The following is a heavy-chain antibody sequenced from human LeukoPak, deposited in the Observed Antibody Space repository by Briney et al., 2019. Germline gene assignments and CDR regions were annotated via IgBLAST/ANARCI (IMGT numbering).Heavy chain of an antibody. CDR2: IQNDASTE. CDR1: GFIFSHYG. V-gene: IGHV3-33*05. CDR3: ARELSQIVWGGLDY. J-gene: IGHJ4*02. D-gene: IGHD2-21*01. Sequence: AGGSLRLSWAASGFIFSHYGMHWVRQAPGKGLEWVAVIQNDASTENFADSVKGRFTISRDNSKNTVFLQMNSLRVEDTAVYYCARELSQIVWGGLDYGGQGTLVSVSS.